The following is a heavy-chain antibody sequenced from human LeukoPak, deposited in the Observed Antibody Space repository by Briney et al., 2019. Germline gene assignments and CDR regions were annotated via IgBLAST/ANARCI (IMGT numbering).Heavy chain of an antibody. Sequence: GASVKVSCKASGGTFSSYAISWVRRAPGQGLEWMGGIIPIFGTANYAQKFQGRVTITADESTSTAYMELSSLRSEDTAVYYCARERGIVVVPAAISWFDPWGQGTLVTVSS. D-gene: IGHD2-2*02. CDR2: IIPIFGTA. V-gene: IGHV1-69*13. CDR1: GGTFSSYA. CDR3: ARERGIVVVPAAISWFDP. J-gene: IGHJ5*02.